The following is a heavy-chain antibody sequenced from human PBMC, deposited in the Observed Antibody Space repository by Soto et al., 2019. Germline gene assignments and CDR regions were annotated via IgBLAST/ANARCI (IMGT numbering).Heavy chain of an antibody. Sequence: GGSLRLSCAASGFIFRDAWISWVRQAPGKGLEWIGRVKSKSEGGTTDYAALVKGRFTVSRDDSINTVSLQMDSLKMEDTAVYFCVAGSPFEYWGQGTLVTVS. V-gene: IGHV3-15*05. D-gene: IGHD2-21*01. CDR2: VKSKSEGGTT. CDR3: VAGSPFEY. J-gene: IGHJ4*02. CDR1: GFIFRDAW.